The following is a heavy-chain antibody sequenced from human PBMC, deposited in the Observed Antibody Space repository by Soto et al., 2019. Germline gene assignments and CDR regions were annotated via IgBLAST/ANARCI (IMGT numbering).Heavy chain of an antibody. Sequence: SETLSLTCTVSGGSISGYYWSWIRQPPGKGLEYIGYIYYRGSTNYNPSLKSRVSISMDTSKNQFSLNLDSVTAADTAVYFCARDFAYFDSWGQGTLVTVSS. D-gene: IGHD3-3*01. J-gene: IGHJ4*02. V-gene: IGHV4-59*01. CDR2: IYYRGST. CDR3: ARDFAYFDS. CDR1: GGSISGYY.